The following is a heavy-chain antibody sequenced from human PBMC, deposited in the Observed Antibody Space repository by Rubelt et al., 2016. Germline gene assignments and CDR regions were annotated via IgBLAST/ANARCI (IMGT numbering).Heavy chain of an antibody. V-gene: IGHV1-18*01. CDR2: ISAYNGNT. CDR1: GYTFTSYG. D-gene: IGHD1-7*01. J-gene: IGHJ4*02. CDR3: ARDLPPFRRYNWNFPLDY. Sequence: QVQLVQSGAEVKKPGASVKVSCKASGYTFTSYGISWVRQAPGQGLEWMGWISAYNGNTNYAQKLQGRCTMTTDTSTSTSYMELRSLRSDDTAGYYCARDLPPFRRYNWNFPLDYWGQGTLVTVSS.